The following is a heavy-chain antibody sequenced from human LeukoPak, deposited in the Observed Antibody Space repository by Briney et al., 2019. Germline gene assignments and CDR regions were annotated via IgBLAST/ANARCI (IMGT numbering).Heavy chain of an antibody. CDR1: GGSISSGDYY. Sequence: SETLSLTCTVSGGSISSGDYYWSWIRQPPGKGLEWIGYIYYSGSTYYNPSLKSRVTISVDTSKNQFSLKLSSVTAADTAVYYCAANMVRGVIITENYFDYWGQGTLVTVSS. J-gene: IGHJ4*02. D-gene: IGHD3-10*01. V-gene: IGHV4-30-4*01. CDR2: IYYSGST. CDR3: AANMVRGVIITENYFDY.